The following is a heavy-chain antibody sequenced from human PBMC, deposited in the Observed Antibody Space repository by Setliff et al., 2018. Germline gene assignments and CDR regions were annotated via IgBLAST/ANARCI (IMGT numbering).Heavy chain of an antibody. Sequence: GGSLRLSCAASGFTFRSYAMSWVRQAPGKGLEWVANIKQDGSEKYYVDSVKGRFTISRDNAKNSLYLQMNSLRAEDTAVYYCARDHAYGSRFYYYYYGMDVWGQGTTVTVSS. J-gene: IGHJ6*02. D-gene: IGHD3-10*01. CDR1: GFTFRSYA. CDR3: ARDHAYGSRFYYYYYGMDV. CDR2: IKQDGSEK. V-gene: IGHV3-7*01.